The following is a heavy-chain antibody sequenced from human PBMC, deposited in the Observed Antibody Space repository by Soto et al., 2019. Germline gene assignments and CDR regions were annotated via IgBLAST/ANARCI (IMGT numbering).Heavy chain of an antibody. D-gene: IGHD6-13*01. CDR1: GFSFNNHA. Sequence: PGGSLRLSCAASGFSFNNHAMTWVRQAPGKGLEWVSGISGSGSTTHYADSVKGRFTISRDNSKDTLYLQMNSLRADDTAVYFCTRDASRDSSARGWFDPWGPGTLVTVSS. V-gene: IGHV3-23*01. CDR3: TRDASRDSSARGWFDP. CDR2: ISGSGSTT. J-gene: IGHJ5*02.